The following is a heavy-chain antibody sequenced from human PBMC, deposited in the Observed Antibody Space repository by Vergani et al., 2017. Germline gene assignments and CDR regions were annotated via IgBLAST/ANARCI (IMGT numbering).Heavy chain of an antibody. CDR3: AKGNRQIGYYAFDY. CDR2: INSDGSST. V-gene: IGHV3-74*01. D-gene: IGHD3-3*01. CDR1: GFTFSSYW. J-gene: IGHJ4*02. Sequence: EVQLVESGGGLVQPGGSLRLSCAASGFTFSSYWMHWVRQAPGKGLVWVSRINSDGSSTSYADSVKGRFTISRDNAKNTLYLQMNSLRAEDTAVYYCAKGNRQIGYYAFDYWGQGTLVTGSS.